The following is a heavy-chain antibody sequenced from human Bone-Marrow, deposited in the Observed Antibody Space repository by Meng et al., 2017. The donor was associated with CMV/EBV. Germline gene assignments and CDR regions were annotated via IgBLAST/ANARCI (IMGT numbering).Heavy chain of an antibody. CDR3: ARADRSFDFWSGYPRFDP. D-gene: IGHD3-3*01. Sequence: ASVKVSCKASGYTFTRYDIIWVRQATGQGLEWMGRIDPNSGNTGYAQKFQGRVTMTRNTSKSTAHMELSSLRSEDTAVYYCARADRSFDFWSGYPRFDPWGQGTRVTGSS. J-gene: IGHJ5*02. V-gene: IGHV1-8*01. CDR1: GYTFTRYD. CDR2: IDPNSGNT.